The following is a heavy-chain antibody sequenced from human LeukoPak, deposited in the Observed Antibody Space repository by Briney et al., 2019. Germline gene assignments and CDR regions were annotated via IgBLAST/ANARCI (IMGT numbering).Heavy chain of an antibody. CDR1: GGSIGSYH. Sequence: SETLSLTCSVSGGSIGSYHWNWIRRPSGKGLEWIGIVFNNGGTKHNPSLKSRVAISVDTSKNQFALKLSSVTAADTAVYYCVASYGGYVLDYWGQGALVIVSS. D-gene: IGHD5-12*01. CDR2: VFNNGGT. V-gene: IGHV4-59*01. CDR3: VASYGGYVLDY. J-gene: IGHJ4*02.